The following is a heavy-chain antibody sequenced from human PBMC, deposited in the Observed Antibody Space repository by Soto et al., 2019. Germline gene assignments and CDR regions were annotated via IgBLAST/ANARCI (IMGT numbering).Heavy chain of an antibody. D-gene: IGHD2-21*02. V-gene: IGHV3-23*01. CDR2: ISGSGGST. CDR1: GFTFSGYA. J-gene: IGHJ4*02. CDR3: AKARAPHIVVVTAMV. Sequence: EVQLLESGGGLVQPGGSLRLSCAASGFTFSGYAMSWVRQAPGKGLEWVSAISGSGGSTYYADSVKGRFTISRDNSKNTLYLQMNSLRAEDTSVYYCAKARAPHIVVVTAMVWGQGTLVTVSS.